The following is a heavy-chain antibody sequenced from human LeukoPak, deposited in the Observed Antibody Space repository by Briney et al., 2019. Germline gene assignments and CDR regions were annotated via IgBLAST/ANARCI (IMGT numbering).Heavy chain of an antibody. D-gene: IGHD3-10*01. J-gene: IGHJ4*02. V-gene: IGHV3-13*01. CDR1: GFTLSYYD. CDR3: ARHRGTGFDL. Sequence: GGSLRLSCVASGFTLSYYDMHWVRQATGKGLEWVSGIGTGGDANYAGSVRGRFTISREDAKRSLYLQMNSLRAGDTAVYYCARHRGTGFDLWGQGTLVTVSS. CDR2: IGTGGDA.